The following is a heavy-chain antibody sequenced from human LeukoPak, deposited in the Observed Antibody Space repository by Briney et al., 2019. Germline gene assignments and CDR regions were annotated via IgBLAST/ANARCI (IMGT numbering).Heavy chain of an antibody. V-gene: IGHV3-21*01. Sequence: KSGGSLRLSCAASGFTFSSYNMKWVRQAPGEGLEWVSSISRTGTYIYYADSVKGRFTVSRDNAQNSLYLQMNSLRVEDTAVYYCARVLETDCTGGSCYSGLDYWGQGTLVTASS. J-gene: IGHJ4*02. CDR1: GFTFSSYN. CDR3: ARVLETDCTGGSCYSGLDY. CDR2: ISRTGTYI. D-gene: IGHD2-15*01.